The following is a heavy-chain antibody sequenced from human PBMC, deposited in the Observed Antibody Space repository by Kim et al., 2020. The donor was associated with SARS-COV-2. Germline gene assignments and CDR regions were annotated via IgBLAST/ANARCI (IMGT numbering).Heavy chain of an antibody. CDR1: GGSFSGYY. V-gene: IGHV4-34*01. CDR3: ARVGYCSGGSCYLARDYYYYYGMDV. J-gene: IGHJ6*02. Sequence: SETLSLTCAVYGGSFSGYYWSWIRQPPGKGLEWIGEINHSGSTNYNPSLKSRVTISVDTSKNQFSLKLSSVTAADTAVYYCARVGYCSGGSCYLARDYYYYYGMDVWGQGTTVTVSS. D-gene: IGHD2-15*01. CDR2: INHSGST.